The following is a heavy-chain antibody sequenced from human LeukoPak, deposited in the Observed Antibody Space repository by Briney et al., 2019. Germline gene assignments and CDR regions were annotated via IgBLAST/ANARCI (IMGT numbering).Heavy chain of an antibody. CDR2: IHTSGST. CDR3: ARDSPETSDVFDI. CDR1: GCSISSGSYY. V-gene: IGHV4-61*02. Sequence: SETLSLTCTVSGCSISSGSYYWSWIRQPAGKGLEWIGRIHTSGSTNYNPSLKSRVTISLDASKNQFSLKLSSVTAADTAVYYCARDSPETSDVFDIWGQGTMVTVSS. J-gene: IGHJ3*02. D-gene: IGHD1-14*01.